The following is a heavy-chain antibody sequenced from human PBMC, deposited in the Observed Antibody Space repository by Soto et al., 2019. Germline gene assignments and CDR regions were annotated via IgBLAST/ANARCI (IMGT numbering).Heavy chain of an antibody. CDR2: IYYSGST. CDR1: GGSISSGGYY. V-gene: IGHV4-31*03. Sequence: PSETLSLTCTVSGGSISSGGYYWSWFRQHPGKGLEWIGYIYYSGSTYYNPSLKSRVTISVDTSKNQFSLKLSSVTAADTAVYYCARSEGSYCDYWGQGTLVTVSS. D-gene: IGHD6-6*01. CDR3: ARSEGSYCDY. J-gene: IGHJ4*02.